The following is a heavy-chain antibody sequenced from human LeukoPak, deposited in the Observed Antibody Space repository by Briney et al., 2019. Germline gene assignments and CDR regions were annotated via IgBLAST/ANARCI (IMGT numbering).Heavy chain of an antibody. J-gene: IGHJ4*02. CDR2: IRYDGSNK. CDR3: ARDGSGSSYYLDY. D-gene: IGHD3-10*01. Sequence: GGSLGLSCAASGFTFSSYGMHWVRQAPGKGLEWVAFIRYDGSNKYYADSVKGRFTISRDNSKNTLYLQMNSLRAEDTAVYYCARDGSGSSYYLDYWGQGTLVTVSS. CDR1: GFTFSSYG. V-gene: IGHV3-30*02.